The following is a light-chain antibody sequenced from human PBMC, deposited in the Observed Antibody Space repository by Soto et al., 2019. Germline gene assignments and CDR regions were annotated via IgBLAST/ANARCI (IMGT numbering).Light chain of an antibody. CDR2: DVS. CDR1: SSDVGVYDF. CDR3: CSYTSSSTVL. V-gene: IGLV2-14*01. Sequence: QSVLTQPASVSGSPGQSITISCTGTSSDVGVYDFVSWYQQHPAKAPKLLIYDVSYRPSGVSDRFSGSKSGNTASLTISGLQAEDEADYYRCSYTSSSTVLFGGGTKLTAL. J-gene: IGLJ2*01.